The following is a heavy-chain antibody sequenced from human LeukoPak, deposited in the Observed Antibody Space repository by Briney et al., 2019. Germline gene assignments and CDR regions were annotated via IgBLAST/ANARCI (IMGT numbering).Heavy chain of an antibody. CDR1: GFTFSSYA. J-gene: IGHJ4*02. CDR3: AKDGISGWYGNHFDY. D-gene: IGHD6-19*01. V-gene: IGHV3-23*01. Sequence: GGSLRLSCAASGFTFSSYAMNWVRQAPGKGLEWVSTIRGTGTTTYYADSVKGRFTISRDNSKNTLYLEISSLRVEDMAVYYCAKDGISGWYGNHFDYWGQGTLVTVSP. CDR2: IRGTGTTT.